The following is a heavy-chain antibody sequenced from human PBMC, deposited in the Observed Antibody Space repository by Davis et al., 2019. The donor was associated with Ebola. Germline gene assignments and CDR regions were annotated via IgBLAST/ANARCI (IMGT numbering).Heavy chain of an antibody. CDR2: IYTGGRT. CDR3: ARHYVYDYYMGLDV. Sequence: GESLKISCAASGFRVSGPYMSWVRQAPGKGLEWVSVIYTGGRTYYTDSVKGRFTISRDNSKNTIYLQMNSLRAEDTAVYYCARHYVYDYYMGLDVWGQGTNVTVSS. CDR1: GFRVSGPY. V-gene: IGHV3-66*04. D-gene: IGHD3-10*02. J-gene: IGHJ6*02.